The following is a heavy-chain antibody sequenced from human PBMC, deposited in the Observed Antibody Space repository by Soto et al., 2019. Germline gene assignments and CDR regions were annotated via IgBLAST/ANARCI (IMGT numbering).Heavy chain of an antibody. CDR2: ISSSGSTI. Sequence: GGSLRLSCAASGFTFSDYYMSWIRQAPGKGLEWVSYISSSGSTIYYADSVKGRFTISRDNAKNSLYLQMNSLRAEDTAVYYCARSPNKVAVPDDYWGQGTLVTVSS. CDR1: GFTFSDYY. J-gene: IGHJ4*02. D-gene: IGHD6-19*01. CDR3: ARSPNKVAVPDDY. V-gene: IGHV3-11*01.